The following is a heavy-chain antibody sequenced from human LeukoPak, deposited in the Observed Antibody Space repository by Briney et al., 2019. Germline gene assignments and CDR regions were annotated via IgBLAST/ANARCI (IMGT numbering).Heavy chain of an antibody. CDR3: AKDQETYYDYVWGSYRQPYYFDY. V-gene: IGHV3-11*01. CDR1: GFTFSNYY. Sequence: PGGSLRLSCAASGFTFSNYYMSWIRQAPGKGLEWLSYISNSGSTIYDAESAKGRFTISRDNAKNSLYLQMNSLRAEDTAVYYCAKDQETYYDYVWGSYRQPYYFDYWGQGTLVTVSS. J-gene: IGHJ4*02. D-gene: IGHD3-16*02. CDR2: ISNSGSTI.